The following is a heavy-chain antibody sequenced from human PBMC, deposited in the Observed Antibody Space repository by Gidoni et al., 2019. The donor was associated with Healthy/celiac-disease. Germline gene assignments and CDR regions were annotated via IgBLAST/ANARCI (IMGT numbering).Heavy chain of an antibody. CDR1: GFTFSSYA. Sequence: QVQLVESGGGVVQPGRSLRLSCAASGFTFSSYAMHWVRQAPGKGLEWVAVISYDGSNKYYADSVKGRFTISRDNSKNTLYLQMNSLRAEDTAVYYCAREQLDPLFDYWGQGTLVTVSS. CDR3: AREQLDPLFDY. V-gene: IGHV3-30-3*01. CDR2: ISYDGSNK. D-gene: IGHD6-13*01. J-gene: IGHJ4*02.